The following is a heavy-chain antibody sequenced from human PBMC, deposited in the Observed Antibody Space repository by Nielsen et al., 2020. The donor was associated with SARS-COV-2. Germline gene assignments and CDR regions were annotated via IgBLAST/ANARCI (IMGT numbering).Heavy chain of an antibody. CDR2: ISAYNGNT. CDR3: ARGRYDSSDWEGWYFDY. D-gene: IGHD6-19*01. CDR1: GYTFTSYG. J-gene: IGHJ4*02. V-gene: IGHV1-18*01. Sequence: ASVKVSCKASGYTFTSYGISWVRQAPGQGLEWMGWISAYNGNTNYAQKVQGRVTMTTDTSTNTAYMELRSLRSDDTAVYYCARGRYDSSDWEGWYFDYWGQGTLVTVSS.